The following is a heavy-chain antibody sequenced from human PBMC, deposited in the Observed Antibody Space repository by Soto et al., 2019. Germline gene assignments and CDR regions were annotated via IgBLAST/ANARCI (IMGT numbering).Heavy chain of an antibody. Sequence: SVKVSCKASGGTFSSYTISWVRQAPGQGLEWMGRIIPILGIANYAQKFQGRVTITADKSTSTAYMELSSLRSEDTAVYYCARAGRAAAGQYYYYYMDVWGKGTTVTVSS. CDR1: GGTFSSYT. J-gene: IGHJ6*03. CDR3: ARAGRAAAGQYYYYYMDV. CDR2: IIPILGIA. D-gene: IGHD6-13*01. V-gene: IGHV1-69*02.